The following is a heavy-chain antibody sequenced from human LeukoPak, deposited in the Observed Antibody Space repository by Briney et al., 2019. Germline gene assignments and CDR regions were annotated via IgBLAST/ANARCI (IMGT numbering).Heavy chain of an antibody. CDR3: ARVHLQWELPGGSGGDFDY. CDR2: IYYSGST. Sequence: SETLSLTCTVSGGSISSSSYYWGWIRQPPGKGLEWIGSIYYSGSTYYNPSLKSRVTISVDTSKNQFSLKLSSVTAADTAVYYCARVHLQWELPGGSGGDFDYWGQGTLVIVSS. CDR1: GGSISSSSYY. D-gene: IGHD1-26*01. V-gene: IGHV4-39*07. J-gene: IGHJ4*02.